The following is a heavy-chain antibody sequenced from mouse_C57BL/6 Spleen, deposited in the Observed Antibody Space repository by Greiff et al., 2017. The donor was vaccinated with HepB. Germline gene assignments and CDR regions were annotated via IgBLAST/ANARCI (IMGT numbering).Heavy chain of an antibody. Sequence: VQLQQSGAELVRPGASVTLSCKASGYTFTDYDMHWVKQTPVHGLEWIGAIDPETGGTAYNQKFKGKAILTADKSSSTAYMELRSLTSEDSAVYYCTRSLYYYGSSPYYFDYWGQGTTLTVSS. CDR3: TRSLYYYGSSPYYFDY. CDR2: IDPETGGT. J-gene: IGHJ2*01. D-gene: IGHD1-1*01. CDR1: GYTFTDYD. V-gene: IGHV1-15*01.